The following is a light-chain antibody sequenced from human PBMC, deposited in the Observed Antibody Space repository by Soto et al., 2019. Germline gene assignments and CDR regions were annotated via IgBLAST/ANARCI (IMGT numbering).Light chain of an antibody. Sequence: EIEMTQSPATLSVSPGDRATLSCSASQSVDNDLAWYQQKPGQPPRLLIYDASTRATGIPARFSVSQSGTEFSLTISSLLSEDFAVYFCQEYNNWTLTFGGGTKVETK. CDR2: DAS. CDR1: QSVDND. J-gene: IGKJ4*01. CDR3: QEYNNWTLT. V-gene: IGKV3D-15*01.